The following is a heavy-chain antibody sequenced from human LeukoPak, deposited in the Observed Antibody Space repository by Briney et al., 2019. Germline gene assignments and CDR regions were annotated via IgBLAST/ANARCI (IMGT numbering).Heavy chain of an antibody. CDR3: ARGYRGWWGYYYYYMDV. V-gene: IGHV4-4*07. CDR2: IYTSGST. CDR1: GGSISSYY. Sequence: PSETLSLTCTVSGGSISSYYWSWIRQPAGKGLEWNGRIYTSGSTNYNPSLKSRVTMSVDTSKNQFSLKLSSVTAADTAVYYCARGYRGWWGYYYYYMDVWGKGTTVTVSS. J-gene: IGHJ6*03. D-gene: IGHD6-19*01.